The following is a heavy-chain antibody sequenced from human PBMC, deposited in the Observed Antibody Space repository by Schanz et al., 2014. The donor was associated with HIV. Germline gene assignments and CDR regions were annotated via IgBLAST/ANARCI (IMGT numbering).Heavy chain of an antibody. J-gene: IGHJ4*02. CDR1: GYTFTSYG. V-gene: IGHV1-18*01. CDR3: ARGAAEMATMTPWRY. CDR2: ISAYNGNT. D-gene: IGHD5-12*01. Sequence: LVQSGAEVKRPGASVTVSCKASGYTFTSYGINWVRQAPGQGLEWMGWISAYNGNTNYAQKLQGRVTMTTDTSTSTAYMDLRSLRSDDTAVYYCARGAAEMATMTPWRYWGQGTLVTVSS.